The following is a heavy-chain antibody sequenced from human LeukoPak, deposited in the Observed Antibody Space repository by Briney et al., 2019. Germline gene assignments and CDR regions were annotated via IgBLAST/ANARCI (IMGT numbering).Heavy chain of an antibody. Sequence: PSQTLSLTCAVSGGSISSGGYYWSWIRQPPGKGLEWIGYIYYSGSTNYNPSLKSRVTISVDTSKNQFSLKLSSVTAADTAVYYCARGPLFGVVRSYYYYMDVWGKGTTVTVSS. CDR3: ARGPLFGVVRSYYYYMDV. V-gene: IGHV4-61*08. D-gene: IGHD3-3*01. CDR1: GGSISSGGYY. J-gene: IGHJ6*03. CDR2: IYYSGST.